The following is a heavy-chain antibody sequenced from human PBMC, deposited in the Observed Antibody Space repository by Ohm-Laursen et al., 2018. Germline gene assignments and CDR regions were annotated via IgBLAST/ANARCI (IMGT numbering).Heavy chain of an antibody. CDR2: ISETGSHI. CDR1: GFTFSSHD. J-gene: IGHJ6*02. CDR3: ARDSSRRAREGGMDV. D-gene: IGHD6-6*01. V-gene: IGHV3-21*01. Sequence: GSLRLFCAASGFTFSSHDMNWVRQAPGKGLEWISYISETGSHIYDADSMRGRFTVARDNAKNLLYLQLNSLRVEDTAVYYCARDSSRRAREGGMDVWGQGTTVTVSS.